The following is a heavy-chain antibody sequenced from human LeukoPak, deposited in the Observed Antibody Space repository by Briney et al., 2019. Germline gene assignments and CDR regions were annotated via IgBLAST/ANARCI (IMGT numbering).Heavy chain of an antibody. CDR1: GDSISRGYY. J-gene: IGHJ5*01. D-gene: IGHD3-22*01. CDR3: ASGYGSGWLDS. Sequence: SETLSLTCTVSGDSISRGYYWVWIRQPPGKGLEWIGYIHSSGNTYYNPSLQNRLIISRDTTEDPLSLTLTSVTAADTAVYFCASGYGSGWLDSWGQGTQVTVSS. CDR2: IHSSGNT. V-gene: IGHV4-31*03.